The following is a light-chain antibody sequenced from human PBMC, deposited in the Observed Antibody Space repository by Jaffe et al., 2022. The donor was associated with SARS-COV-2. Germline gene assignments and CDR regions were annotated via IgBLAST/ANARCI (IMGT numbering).Light chain of an antibody. CDR2: DVS. CDR1: SSDVAGYNF. V-gene: IGLV2-11*01. CDR3: CSYAGSYTWL. Sequence: QSALTQPRSVSGSPGQSVTISCTGTSSDVAGYNFVSWYQQHPGKAPEVIIYDVSKRPSGVPDRFSGSRSGKTASLTISGLQAEDEADYYCCSYAGSYTWLFGGGTKVTVL. J-gene: IGLJ3*02.